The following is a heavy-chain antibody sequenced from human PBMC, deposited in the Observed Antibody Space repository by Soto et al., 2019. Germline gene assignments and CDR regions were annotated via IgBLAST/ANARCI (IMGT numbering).Heavy chain of an antibody. V-gene: IGHV1-69*13. D-gene: IGHD5-12*01. J-gene: IGHJ4*02. Sequence: VASVKVSCKASGGTFSSYAISWVRQAPGQGLEWMGGIIPIFGTANYAQKFQGRVTITADESTSTAYTELSSLRSEDTAVYYCARDHRGYSGYDIVDYWGQGTLVTVSS. CDR2: IIPIFGTA. CDR3: ARDHRGYSGYDIVDY. CDR1: GGTFSSYA.